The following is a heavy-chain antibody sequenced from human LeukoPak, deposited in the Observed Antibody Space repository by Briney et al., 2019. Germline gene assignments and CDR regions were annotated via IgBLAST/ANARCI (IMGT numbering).Heavy chain of an antibody. Sequence: GGSLRLSCAVSGLTFNNYAMSWVRQAPGKGLEWVSVISGSGVGTYYADSVKGRFTISRDNSKNTLYLQMNSLRAEDTSVYYCAKEIYGDSTGGRFQHWGQGTLVTVSS. CDR3: AKEIYGDSTGGRFQH. CDR2: ISGSGVGT. J-gene: IGHJ1*01. V-gene: IGHV3-23*01. D-gene: IGHD4-17*01. CDR1: GLTFNNYA.